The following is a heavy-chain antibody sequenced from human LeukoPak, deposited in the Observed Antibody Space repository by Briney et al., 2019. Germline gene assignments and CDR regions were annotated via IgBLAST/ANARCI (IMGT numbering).Heavy chain of an antibody. D-gene: IGHD6-13*01. CDR2: ISGSGGST. V-gene: IGHV3-23*01. Sequence: GGSLRLSCAASGFTFSSYAMSWVRQAPGKGLEWVSAISGSGGSTYYADSVKGRFTISSDNSKNTLYLQMNSLRAEDTAVYYCAKDRSSWYWFDPWGQGTLVTVSS. J-gene: IGHJ5*02. CDR1: GFTFSSYA. CDR3: AKDRSSWYWFDP.